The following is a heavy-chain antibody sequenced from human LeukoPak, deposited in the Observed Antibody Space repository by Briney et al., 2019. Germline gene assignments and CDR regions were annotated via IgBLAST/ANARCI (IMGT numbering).Heavy chain of an antibody. V-gene: IGHV3-30*18. CDR3: AKRYSSSWNIDY. D-gene: IGHD6-13*01. CDR1: GFTFSSYG. Sequence: GGSLRLSCAASGFTFSSYGMHWVRQASGKGLEWVAVISNDGNNKYYADSVKGRFTISRDNSKNTLYLQMNSLRAEDTAVYYCAKRYSSSWNIDYWGQGTLVTVSS. J-gene: IGHJ4*02. CDR2: ISNDGNNK.